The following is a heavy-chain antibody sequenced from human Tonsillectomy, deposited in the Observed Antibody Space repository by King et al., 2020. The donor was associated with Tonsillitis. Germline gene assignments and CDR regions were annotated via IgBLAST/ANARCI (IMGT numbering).Heavy chain of an antibody. V-gene: IGHV3-11*01. CDR1: GFTFSDYY. Sequence: QLVQSGGGLVKPGGSLRLSCAASGFTFSDYYMSWIRQAPGKGLEWVSYISSSGSTIYYADSVKGRFTISRDNAKNSLYLQLNSLRAEETAVYYCARDMPTAAAAYYYYGMDVWGQGTTVTVSS. J-gene: IGHJ6*02. D-gene: IGHD6-13*01. CDR2: ISSSGSTI. CDR3: ARDMPTAAAAYYYYGMDV.